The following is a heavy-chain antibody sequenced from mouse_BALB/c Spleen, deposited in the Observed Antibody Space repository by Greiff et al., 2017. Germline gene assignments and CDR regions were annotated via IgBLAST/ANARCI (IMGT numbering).Heavy chain of an antibody. Sequence: DVKLQESGPGLVKPSQSLSLTCTVTGYSITSDYAWNWIRQFPGNKLEWMGYISYSGSTSYNPSLKSRISITRDTSKNQFFLQLNSVTTEDTATYYCARLHDGSWFAYWGQGTLVTVSA. D-gene: IGHD1-1*01. CDR1: GYSITSDYA. V-gene: IGHV3-2*02. CDR3: ARLHDGSWFAY. J-gene: IGHJ3*01. CDR2: ISYSGST.